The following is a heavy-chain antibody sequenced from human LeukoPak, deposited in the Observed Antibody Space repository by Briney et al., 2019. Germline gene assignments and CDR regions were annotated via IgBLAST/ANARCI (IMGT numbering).Heavy chain of an antibody. J-gene: IGHJ6*02. D-gene: IGHD1-1*01. Sequence: GSLRLSCAASGFTFSSYAMSWVRQAPGKGLEWVSAISGSGGSTYYADSVKGRFTISRDNSKNTLYLQMNSLRAEDTAVYYCASVSQTNYYYYGMDVWGQGTTVTVSS. CDR1: GFTFSSYA. CDR3: ASVSQTNYYYYGMDV. CDR2: ISGSGGST. V-gene: IGHV3-23*01.